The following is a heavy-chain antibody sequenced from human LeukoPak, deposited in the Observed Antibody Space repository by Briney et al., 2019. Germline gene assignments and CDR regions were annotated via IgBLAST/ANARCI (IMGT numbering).Heavy chain of an antibody. Sequence: GGSLRLSCAASGFTFSSYGMTWVRQAPGKGLEWVSGISGSGDSTYYADSVKGRFTISRDNSKNTLYLQMNSLRTEDTAVYYCAKAELYDILTGYYYWGQGTLVTVSS. CDR2: ISGSGDST. D-gene: IGHD3-9*01. J-gene: IGHJ4*02. CDR3: AKAELYDILTGYYY. V-gene: IGHV3-23*01. CDR1: GFTFSSYG.